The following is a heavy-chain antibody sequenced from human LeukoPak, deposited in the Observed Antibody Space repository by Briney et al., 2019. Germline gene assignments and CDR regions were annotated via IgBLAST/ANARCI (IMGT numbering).Heavy chain of an antibody. CDR3: ASPKDDSSGYYLYYFDY. CDR2: IIPILGIA. Sequence: SVKVSCKASGGTFSSYAISWVRQAPGQGLEWMGRIIPILGIANYAQKFQGRVTITADKSTSTACMELSSLRSEDTAVYYCASPKDDSSGYYLYYFDYWGQGTLVTVSS. CDR1: GGTFSSYA. D-gene: IGHD3-22*01. J-gene: IGHJ4*02. V-gene: IGHV1-69*04.